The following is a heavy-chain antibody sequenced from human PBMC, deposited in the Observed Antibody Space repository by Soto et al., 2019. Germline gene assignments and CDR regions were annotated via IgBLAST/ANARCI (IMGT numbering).Heavy chain of an antibody. V-gene: IGHV4-4*07. J-gene: IGHJ4*02. Sequence: PSENLPLTCTVSGDSISGFYWSCIRKSAGKGLEWIGRIYATGTTDYNPSLKSRVMMSVDTSKKQFSLKLRSVTTADTAVYYGGTDGSKTLRDSFCFWGQGLSVTRSS. D-gene: IGHD3-16*01. CDR3: GTDGSKTLRDSFCF. CDR1: GDSISGFY. CDR2: IYATGTT.